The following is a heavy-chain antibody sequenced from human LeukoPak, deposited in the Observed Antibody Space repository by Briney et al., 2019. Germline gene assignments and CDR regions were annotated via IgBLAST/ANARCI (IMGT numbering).Heavy chain of an antibody. Sequence: ASVNVSCKASGYTFTGYYMNWVRQAPGQGLEWMGWINSDSGFTKYAQKFQGRVTITRDTSITTVYMDLTRLTSDDTAVYYCARNFDMTGFDPWGQGTLVTVSS. CDR1: GYTFTGYY. D-gene: IGHD3-9*01. CDR2: INSDSGFT. CDR3: ARNFDMTGFDP. V-gene: IGHV1-2*02. J-gene: IGHJ5*02.